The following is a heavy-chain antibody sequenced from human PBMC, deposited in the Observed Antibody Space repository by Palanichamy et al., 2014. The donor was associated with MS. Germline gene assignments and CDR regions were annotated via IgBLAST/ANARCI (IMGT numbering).Heavy chain of an antibody. J-gene: IGHJ4*02. V-gene: IGHV3-43*01. CDR2: ITWDGQTT. Sequence: EVQLVESGGVVVQPGGSLRLSCAASGFTFDDYTMHWVRQAPGKGLEWVSLITWDGQTTYYADSVKGRFTTSRDNSKNSLYLQLSSLTTEDSALYYCAKDFYTSSWYYFGDWGQGTLVTVSS. CDR3: AKDFYTSSWYYFGD. D-gene: IGHD6-13*01. CDR1: GFTFDDYT.